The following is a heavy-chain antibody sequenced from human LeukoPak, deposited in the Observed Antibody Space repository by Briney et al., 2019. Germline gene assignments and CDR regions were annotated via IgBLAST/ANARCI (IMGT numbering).Heavy chain of an antibody. J-gene: IGHJ3*02. D-gene: IGHD3-22*01. CDR2: INPNSGGT. Sequence: ASVKVSCKASGYTFTGYYIHWVRQAPGQGLEWMGWINPNSGGTNYAQKFQGRVTMTRDTSTSTAYMELRSLRSDDTAVYYCARHRLHRLYYDSGGYYHDAFDIWGQGTMVTVSS. CDR1: GYTFTGYY. CDR3: ARHRLHRLYYDSGGYYHDAFDI. V-gene: IGHV1-2*02.